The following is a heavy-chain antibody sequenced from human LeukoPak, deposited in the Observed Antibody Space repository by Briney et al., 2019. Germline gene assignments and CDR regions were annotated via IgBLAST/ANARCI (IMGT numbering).Heavy chain of an antibody. J-gene: IGHJ3*02. D-gene: IGHD3-3*01. CDR2: IRSSSSTI. V-gene: IGHV3-48*01. CDR1: GFTFSSYS. Sequence: PGGSLRLSCAASGFTFSSYSMNWVRQAPGKGLEWVSYIRSSSSTIYYADSVQGRFTISRDNAEDSVYLQMNSLRVEDTAVYYCARTYDFGIGPPGDAFDNWGQGTLVTVFS. CDR3: ARTYDFGIGPPGDAFDN.